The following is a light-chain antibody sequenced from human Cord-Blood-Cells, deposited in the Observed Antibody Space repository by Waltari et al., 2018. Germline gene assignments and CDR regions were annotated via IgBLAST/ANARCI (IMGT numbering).Light chain of an antibody. V-gene: IGLV1-40*01. CDR2: GNS. CDR3: QSYDSSLSALYV. CDR1: SSNIGAGYD. Sequence: QSVLTQPPSVSGAPGQRVTISCTGSSSNIGAGYDVHWYQQLPGTAPKLLIYGNSNRPSGVPDRFSGCKSCTSASLAITGLQAEDEADYYCQSYDSSLSALYVFGTGTKVTVL. J-gene: IGLJ1*01.